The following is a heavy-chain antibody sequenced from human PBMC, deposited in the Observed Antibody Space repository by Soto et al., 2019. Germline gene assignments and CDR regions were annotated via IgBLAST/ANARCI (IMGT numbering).Heavy chain of an antibody. CDR1: GGTFSSYA. CDR3: ASRERVDAFDI. V-gene: IGHV1-69*01. D-gene: IGHD1-26*01. J-gene: IGHJ3*02. CDR2: IIPILGSA. Sequence: QVQLVQSGAEVKKPGSSVKVSCKASGGTFSSYAISWVRQAPGQGLEWMGGIIPILGSANYAQKSQDRVTITADESTTTTYMELSSLISEDAAVYYCASRERVDAFDIWGQGTMVTVSS.